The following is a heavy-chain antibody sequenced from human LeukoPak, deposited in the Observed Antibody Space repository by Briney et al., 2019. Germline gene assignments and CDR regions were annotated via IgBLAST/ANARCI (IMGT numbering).Heavy chain of an antibody. CDR1: GFTFSSYA. CDR3: AKVWSGYWNYYGMDV. CDR2: ISGSGGST. J-gene: IGHJ6*02. Sequence: GGSLRLSCAASGFTFSSYAMSWVRQAPGKGLEWVSAISGSGGSTYYADSMKGRFTISRDNSKNTLYLQMNRLRAEDTAVYYCAKVWSGYWNYYGMDVWGQGTTVSDSS. D-gene: IGHD3-3*01. V-gene: IGHV3-23*01.